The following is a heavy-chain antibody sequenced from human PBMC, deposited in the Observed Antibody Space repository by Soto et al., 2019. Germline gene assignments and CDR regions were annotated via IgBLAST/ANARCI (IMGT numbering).Heavy chain of an antibody. CDR1: GFTFSEYS. V-gene: IGHV3-64D*06. D-gene: IGHD3-9*01. Sequence: VGSLRLSCSASGFTFSEYSMHWVRQAPGKGLQYVSTISSDGDITYYADSVKGRFTISRDNSKNTLYLQMNSLRPEDTAVYYCVKVSTFYDILTGYYSTNFFDPWGQGTLVTVSS. CDR3: VKVSTFYDILTGYYSTNFFDP. J-gene: IGHJ5*02. CDR2: ISSDGDIT.